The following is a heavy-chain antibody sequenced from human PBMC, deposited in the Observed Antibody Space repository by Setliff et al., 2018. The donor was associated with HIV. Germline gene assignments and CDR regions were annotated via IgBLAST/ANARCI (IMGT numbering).Heavy chain of an antibody. V-gene: IGHV1-69-2*01. CDR1: GYTFTDYY. Sequence: AASVKVSCKASGYTFTDYYIHWVQRAPGKGLEWMGHIDPEDGETIYADNFQGRVTMTADRSTNTAYMELGSLRSEDTAVYYCASFVFRDSTDEYYRPPGDHPLYYFDYWAQGTLVTVSS. CDR2: IDPEDGET. CDR3: ASFVFRDSTDEYYRPPGDHPLYYFDY. J-gene: IGHJ4*02. D-gene: IGHD3-10*01.